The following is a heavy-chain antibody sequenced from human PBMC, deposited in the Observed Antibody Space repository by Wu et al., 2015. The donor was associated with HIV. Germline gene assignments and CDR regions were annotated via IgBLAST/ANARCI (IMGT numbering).Heavy chain of an antibody. CDR1: GYTFTGYY. V-gene: IGHV1-2*02. D-gene: IGHD3-10*01. Sequence: QVQLVQSGAEVKKPGASVKVSCKASGYTFTGYYMHWVRQAPGQGLEWMGWINPNSGGTNYAQKFQGRVTMTRDTSISTAYMELSRLRSDDTAVYYCASPITMVRGGAYYYGMDVWGQGTTVTVSS. CDR2: INPNSGGT. CDR3: ASPITMVRGGAYYYGMDV. J-gene: IGHJ6*02.